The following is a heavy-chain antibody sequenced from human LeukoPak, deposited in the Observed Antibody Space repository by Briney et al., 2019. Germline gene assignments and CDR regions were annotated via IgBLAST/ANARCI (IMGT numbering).Heavy chain of an antibody. CDR1: GGSISSYY. CDR2: IYYSGST. D-gene: IGHD3-9*01. CDR3: ARLSGYSSESWFDP. J-gene: IGHJ5*02. Sequence: SETLSLTCTVSGGSISSYYWSWIRQPPGKGLEWIGYIYYSGSTNYKSSLKNRVTISVDTSKNQFSLKLSSVTAADTAVYYCARLSGYSSESWFDPWGQGTLVTVSS. V-gene: IGHV4-59*01.